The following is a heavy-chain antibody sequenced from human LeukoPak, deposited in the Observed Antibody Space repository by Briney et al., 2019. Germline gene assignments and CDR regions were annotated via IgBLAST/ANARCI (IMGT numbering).Heavy chain of an antibody. V-gene: IGHV1-2*02. Sequence: ASVKVSCKASGYTFTGYYMHWVRQAPGQGLEWMGWINPNSGGTNYAQKFQGRVTMTRDTSISTAYMELSRLRSDDTAVYYCARRPDFWSGYPFDYWGQGTLVTVSS. CDR1: GYTFTGYY. CDR2: INPNSGGT. J-gene: IGHJ4*02. CDR3: ARRPDFWSGYPFDY. D-gene: IGHD3-3*01.